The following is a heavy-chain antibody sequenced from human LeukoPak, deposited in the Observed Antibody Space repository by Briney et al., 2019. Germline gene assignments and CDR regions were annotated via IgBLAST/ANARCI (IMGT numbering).Heavy chain of an antibody. CDR2: ISSSSSYI. V-gene: IGHV3-21*01. CDR3: ARDPHGSSWHTRSFDY. D-gene: IGHD6-13*01. CDR1: GFTFSSYA. J-gene: IGHJ4*02. Sequence: GGSLRLSCAASGFTFSSYAMSWVRQAPGKGLEWVSSISSSSSYIYYVDSVKGRFTISRDNAKNSLYLQMNSLRAEDTAVYYCARDPHGSSWHTRSFDYWGQGTLVTVSS.